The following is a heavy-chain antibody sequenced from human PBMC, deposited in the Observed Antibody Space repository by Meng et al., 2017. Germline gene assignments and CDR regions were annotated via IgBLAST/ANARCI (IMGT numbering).Heavy chain of an antibody. CDR3: ARDRQEYYDSSGPRGAFDI. D-gene: IGHD3-22*01. J-gene: IGHJ3*02. CDR2: IYYSGST. V-gene: IGHV4-31*03. CDR1: GGSISSGGYY. Sequence: VLATEAGPGRVQHSQTLSLTCTVSGGSISSGGYYWSWIRQHPGKGLEWIGYIYYSGSTYYNPSLKSRVTISVDTSKNQLSLKLSSVTAADTAVEDGARDRQEYYDSSGPRGAFDIWGQGTRVT.